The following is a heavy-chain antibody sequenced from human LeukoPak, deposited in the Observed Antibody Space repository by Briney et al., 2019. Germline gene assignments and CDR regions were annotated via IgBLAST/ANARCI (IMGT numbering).Heavy chain of an antibody. Sequence: GGSLRLSCAASGFTFSDSYMTWVRQAPGKGVEWVAYISGSGHDINYSDSVKGRFTISRDNAKNSLYLQMSGLRVEDTAVYYCTRDPRHFDSCGQGTLVTVSS. CDR2: ISGSGHDI. J-gene: IGHJ5*01. CDR1: GFTFSDSY. CDR3: TRDPRHFDS. V-gene: IGHV3-11*04. D-gene: IGHD6-6*01.